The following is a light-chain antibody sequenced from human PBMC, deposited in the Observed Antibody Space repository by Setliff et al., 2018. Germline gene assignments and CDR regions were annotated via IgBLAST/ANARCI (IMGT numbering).Light chain of an antibody. J-gene: IGLJ1*01. CDR2: EVT. CDR1: IGDVGAYDF. V-gene: IGLV2-14*01. Sequence: QSALTQPASVSGSPGQSITISCSGTIGDVGAYDFVSWYQHHSGKAPKLVIYEVTNRPSGISNRFSGSKSGNSASLIISGLQAEDEADYYCSAYTSSSTYVFGTGTKVTVL. CDR3: SAYTSSSTYV.